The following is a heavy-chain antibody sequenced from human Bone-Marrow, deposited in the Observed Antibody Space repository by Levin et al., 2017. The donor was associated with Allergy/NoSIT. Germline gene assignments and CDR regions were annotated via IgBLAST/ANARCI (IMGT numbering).Heavy chain of an antibody. CDR3: ARNGVGTAAGTP. CDR2: IYSGGST. D-gene: IGHD6-13*01. Sequence: GESLKISCAASGFTVSNHYMNWVRQAPGKGLEWVSLIYSGGSTYYADSVKGRFTISRDNSRNTLYLQMNSLRGDDTAVYYCARNGVGTAAGTPWGQGTLVTVSS. CDR1: GFTVSNHY. J-gene: IGHJ4*02. V-gene: IGHV3-66*01.